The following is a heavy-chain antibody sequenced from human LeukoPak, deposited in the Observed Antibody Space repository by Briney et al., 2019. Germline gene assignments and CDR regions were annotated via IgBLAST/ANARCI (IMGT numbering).Heavy chain of an antibody. J-gene: IGHJ4*02. CDR2: IYYSGST. CDR1: GGSISSSSYY. V-gene: IGHV4-61*01. Sequence: PSETLSLTCTASGGSISSSSYYWSWIRQPPGKGLEWIGYIYYSGSTNYNPSLKSRVTISVDTSKNQFSLKLSSVTAADTAVYYCARVRRQSYYYDSSGYSFDYWGQGTLVTVSS. CDR3: ARVRRQSYYYDSSGYSFDY. D-gene: IGHD3-22*01.